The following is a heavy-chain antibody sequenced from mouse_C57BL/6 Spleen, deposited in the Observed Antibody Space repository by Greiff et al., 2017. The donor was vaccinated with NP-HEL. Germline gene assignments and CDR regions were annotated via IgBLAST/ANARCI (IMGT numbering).Heavy chain of an antibody. V-gene: IGHV5-9-1*02. D-gene: IGHD2-4*01. Sequence: DVMLVESGEGLVKPGGSLKLSCAASGFTFSSYAMSWVRQTPEKRLEWVAYISSGGDYIYYADTVKGRFTISRDNARNTLYLQMSSLKSEDTAMYYCTRGGYDYDGGYYFDYWGQGTTLTVSS. J-gene: IGHJ2*01. CDR1: GFTFSSYA. CDR3: TRGGYDYDGGYYFDY. CDR2: ISSGGDYI.